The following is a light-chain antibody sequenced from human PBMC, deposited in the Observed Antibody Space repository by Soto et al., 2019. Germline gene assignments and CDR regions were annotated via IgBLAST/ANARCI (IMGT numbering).Light chain of an antibody. J-gene: IGKJ1*01. CDR2: DVS. CDR1: QRISNW. Sequence: DIQMTQSPSTLSASVGDRVTITCRASQRISNWLAWYQQKPGKAPKLLIYDVSTLESGVPSRFSGSGSGTEFTLTISSPQPDDSATYYCQQCNTFWTFGQGTKVDIK. V-gene: IGKV1-5*01. CDR3: QQCNTFWT.